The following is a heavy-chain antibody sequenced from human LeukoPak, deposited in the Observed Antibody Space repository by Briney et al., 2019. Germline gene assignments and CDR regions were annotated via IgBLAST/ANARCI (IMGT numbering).Heavy chain of an antibody. CDR2: IYYSGST. CDR1: GGSISSYY. J-gene: IGHJ3*02. Sequence: NPSETLSLTCTVSGGSISSYYWSWIRQPPGKGLEWIGYIYYSGSTNYNPSLKSRVTISVDTSKNQFSLKLSSVTAADTAVYYCAREKYNYGDNDAFDIWGQGTMVTVSS. CDR3: AREKYNYGDNDAFDI. V-gene: IGHV4-59*01. D-gene: IGHD4-17*01.